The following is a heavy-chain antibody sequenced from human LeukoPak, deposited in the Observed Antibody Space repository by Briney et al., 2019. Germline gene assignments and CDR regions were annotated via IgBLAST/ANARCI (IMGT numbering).Heavy chain of an antibody. CDR2: IYTSGST. D-gene: IGHD6-13*01. CDR3: ARRVAAAGPYYYYYMDV. J-gene: IGHJ6*03. CDR1: GGSISSYY. V-gene: IGHV4-4*09. Sequence: SETLSLTCTVSGGSISSYYWSWIRQPPGKGLEWIGYIYTSGSTNYNPSLKSRVTMSVDTSKNQFSLKLSSVTAADTAVYYCARRVAAAGPYYYYYMDVWGKGTTVTVSS.